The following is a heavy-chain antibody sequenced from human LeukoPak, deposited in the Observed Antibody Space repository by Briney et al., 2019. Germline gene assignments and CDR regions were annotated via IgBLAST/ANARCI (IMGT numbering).Heavy chain of an antibody. CDR2: IKQDGSEK. Sequence: GGSLRLSCAASGFTFSSYWMSWVRQAPGKGLEWVANIKQDGSEKYYVDSVKGQFTISRDNAKNSLYLQMNSLRTEDTAVYYCARIAYQLLCPLDIWFDPWGQGTLVTVSS. J-gene: IGHJ5*02. CDR3: ARIAYQLLCPLDIWFDP. CDR1: GFTFSSYW. D-gene: IGHD2-2*01. V-gene: IGHV3-7*01.